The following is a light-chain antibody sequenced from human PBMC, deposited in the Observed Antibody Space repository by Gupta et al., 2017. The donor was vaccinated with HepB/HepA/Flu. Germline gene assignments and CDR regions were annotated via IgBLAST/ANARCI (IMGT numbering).Light chain of an antibody. V-gene: IGLV3-19*01. CDR2: DRN. CDR3: NSQDGSSKYRV. Sequence: SSELPQDPPVSVALGQTVRITCRGDSLRRLYASWYQQKPGQAPVLVIDDRNNRPSGIADRLCGSSSGNTASLTITGGQAEDEADDYCNSQDGSSKYRVFGGGTKLTVL. J-gene: IGLJ3*02. CDR1: SLRRLY.